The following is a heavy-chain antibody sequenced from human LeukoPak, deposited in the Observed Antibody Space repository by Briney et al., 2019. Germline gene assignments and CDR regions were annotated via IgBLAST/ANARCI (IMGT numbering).Heavy chain of an antibody. V-gene: IGHV1-46*01. CDR1: GYTFTSNY. CDR3: ARGQEGFDY. J-gene: IGHJ4*02. CDR2: IYPRDGST. Sequence: ASVKVSCKASGYTFTSNYIHWVRQAPGQGLEWMGMIYPRDGSTSYAQKFQGRVTVTRDTSTSTVHMELSGLRSEDTAVYYCARGQEGFDYWGQGTLVTVSS.